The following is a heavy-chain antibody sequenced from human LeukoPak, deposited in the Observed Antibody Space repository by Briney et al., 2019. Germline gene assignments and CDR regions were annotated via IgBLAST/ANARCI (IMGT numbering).Heavy chain of an antibody. V-gene: IGHV4-38-2*02. CDR3: ARDRVYPVAFDI. J-gene: IGHJ3*02. Sequence: NPSETLSLTCTVSGYSLTSGYYWGWIRQPPGKGLEWIGSIYYSGSTYYNPSLKSRVTISVDTSKNQFSLKLSSVTAADTAVYYCARDRVYPVAFDIWGQGTMVTVSS. CDR2: IYYSGST. CDR1: GYSLTSGYY. D-gene: IGHD2-8*01.